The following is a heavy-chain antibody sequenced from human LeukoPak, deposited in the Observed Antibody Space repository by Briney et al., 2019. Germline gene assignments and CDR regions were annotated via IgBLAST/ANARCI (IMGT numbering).Heavy chain of an antibody. D-gene: IGHD2-2*02. CDR2: ISGSGDST. Sequence: PGGSLRLSCPASRFTFSSYAMSWVRQAPARGLEWVSTISGSGDSTYYADSVKGRFTISRDNSKNTLYLQMNSLRPEDTAVYYCPKGCAASGCYTSEYWGQGTLVTVSS. CDR3: PKGCAASGCYTSEY. J-gene: IGHJ4*02. CDR1: RFTFSSYA. V-gene: IGHV3-23*01.